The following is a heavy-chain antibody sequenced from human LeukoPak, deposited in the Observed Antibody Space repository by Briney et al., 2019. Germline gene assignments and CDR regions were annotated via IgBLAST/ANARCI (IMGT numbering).Heavy chain of an antibody. J-gene: IGHJ5*02. CDR1: GYTFASYA. Sequence: AASVKVSCKASGYTFASYAMNWVRQAPGQGLEWMGWINTNTGNPTYAQGFTGRFVFSLDTSVSTAYLQISSPKAEDTAVYYCARVARVGYCSSTSCYGFDPWGQGTLVTVSS. D-gene: IGHD2-2*01. CDR2: INTNTGNP. CDR3: ARVARVGYCSSTSCYGFDP. V-gene: IGHV7-4-1*02.